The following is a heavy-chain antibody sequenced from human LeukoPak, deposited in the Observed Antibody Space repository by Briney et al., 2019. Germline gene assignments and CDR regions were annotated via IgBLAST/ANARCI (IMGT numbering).Heavy chain of an antibody. J-gene: IGHJ4*02. CDR1: GGSISSYY. V-gene: IGHV4-59*01. D-gene: IGHD1-26*01. Sequence: SETLSLTCTVSGGSISSYYWSWIRQPPGKGLEWIGYIYYSGSTNYNPSLKSRVTISVDTSKNQFSLKLSSVTAADTAVYYCARGMSYSWPGRVDYWGQGTLVTVSS. CDR3: ARGMSYSWPGRVDY. CDR2: IYYSGST.